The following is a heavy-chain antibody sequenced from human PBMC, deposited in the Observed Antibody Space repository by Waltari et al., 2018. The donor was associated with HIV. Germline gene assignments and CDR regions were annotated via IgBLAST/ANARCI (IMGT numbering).Heavy chain of an antibody. CDR2: IYSNATT. V-gene: IGHV3-53*01. J-gene: IGHJ4*02. D-gene: IGHD3-22*01. Sequence: EVQLVESGGGLIQPGGSLRLACAASGFAVINNYMSWVRQAPGRGVEWVSRIYSNATTYYADSVKGRFTISRDNSKNTLYLQMNSLRADDTAVYFCATVLVRTSWVITTAPFDYWGQGTLVTVSS. CDR1: GFAVINNY. CDR3: ATVLVRTSWVITTAPFDY.